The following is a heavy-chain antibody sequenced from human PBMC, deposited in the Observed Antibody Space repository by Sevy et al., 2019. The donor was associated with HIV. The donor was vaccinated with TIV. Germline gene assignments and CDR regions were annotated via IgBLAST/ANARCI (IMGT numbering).Heavy chain of an antibody. D-gene: IGHD6-19*01. CDR1: GFTFDDYA. Sequence: GGSLRLSCVASGFTFDDYAMHWVRQAPGKGPEWVSGSSWKSGSIGYAESVKGRFTISRDNDKNSLYLQMNSLRVEATALYNCAKGIGYSNGWYSWFDSWGQGTLVTVSP. CDR3: AKGIGYSNGWYSWFDS. J-gene: IGHJ5*01. V-gene: IGHV3-9*01. CDR2: SSWKSGSI.